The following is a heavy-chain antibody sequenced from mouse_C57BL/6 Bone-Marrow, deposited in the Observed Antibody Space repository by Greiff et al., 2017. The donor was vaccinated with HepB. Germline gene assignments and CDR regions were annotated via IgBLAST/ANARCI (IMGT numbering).Heavy chain of an antibody. CDR2: ISNGGGST. CDR3: ARAFIFDY. J-gene: IGHJ2*01. V-gene: IGHV5-12*01. CDR1: GFTFSDYY. Sequence: EVQLVESGGGLVQPGGSLKLSCAASGFTFSDYYMYWVRQTPEKRLEWVAYISNGGGSTYYPDTVKGRFTISRDNAKNTLYLQMSRLKSEDTAMYYCARAFIFDYWGQGTTLTVSS. D-gene: IGHD1-1*01.